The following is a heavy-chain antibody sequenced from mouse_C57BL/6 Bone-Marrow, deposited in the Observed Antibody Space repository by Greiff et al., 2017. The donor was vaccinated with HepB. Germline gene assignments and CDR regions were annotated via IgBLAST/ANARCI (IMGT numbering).Heavy chain of an antibody. CDR2: IYPRSGNT. V-gene: IGHV1-81*01. CDR3: AIYDYDGYWYFDV. D-gene: IGHD2-4*01. Sequence: QVQLQQSGAELARPGASVKLSCKASGYTFTSYGISWVKQRTGQGLEWIGEIYPRSGNTYYNEKFKGKATLTADKSSSTAYMELRSLTSEDSAVYFCAIYDYDGYWYFDVWGTGTTVTSPQ. CDR1: GYTFTSYG. J-gene: IGHJ1*03.